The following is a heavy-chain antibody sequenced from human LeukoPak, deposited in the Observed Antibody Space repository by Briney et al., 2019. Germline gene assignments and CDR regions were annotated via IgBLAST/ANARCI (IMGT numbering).Heavy chain of an antibody. J-gene: IGHJ4*02. V-gene: IGHV3-21*01. CDR2: ISSSSSYI. D-gene: IGHD6-13*01. CDR3: ARVFASAAGGFDY. Sequence: GGSLRLSCAASGFTFSSYSMNWVRQAPGKGLEWVSSISSSSSYIYYADSVKGRFTISRDNSKNTLYLQMNSLRAEDTAVYYCARVFASAAGGFDYWGQGTLVTVSS. CDR1: GFTFSSYS.